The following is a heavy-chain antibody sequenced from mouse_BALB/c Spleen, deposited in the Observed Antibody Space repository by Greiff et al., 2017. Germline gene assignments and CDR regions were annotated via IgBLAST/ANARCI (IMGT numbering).Heavy chain of an antibody. V-gene: IGHV1-87*01. Sequence: QVQLQQSGAELARPGASVKLSCKASGYTFTSYWMQWVKQRPGQGLEWIGAIYPGDGDTRYTQKFKGKATLTADKSSSTAYMQLSSLASEDSAVYYCARWSDDGYAMDYWGQGTSVTVSS. CDR1: GYTFTSYW. J-gene: IGHJ4*01. CDR2: IYPGDGDT. CDR3: ARWSDDGYAMDY. D-gene: IGHD2-3*01.